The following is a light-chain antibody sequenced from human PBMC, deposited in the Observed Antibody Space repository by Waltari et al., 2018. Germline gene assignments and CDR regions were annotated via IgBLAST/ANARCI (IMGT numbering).Light chain of an antibody. J-gene: IGKJ4*01. CDR2: GAS. CDR3: QQYNNWPLT. CDR1: HFVDGK. Sequence: EIRMTQSPATLSVAPGERATLFCRASHFVDGKVAWYQQRPGQAPRLLMYGASIRATVFPPRFTASGSGTQFTLTIGSLQSEDFAVYFCQQYNNWPLTFGGGTRVEVK. V-gene: IGKV3-15*01.